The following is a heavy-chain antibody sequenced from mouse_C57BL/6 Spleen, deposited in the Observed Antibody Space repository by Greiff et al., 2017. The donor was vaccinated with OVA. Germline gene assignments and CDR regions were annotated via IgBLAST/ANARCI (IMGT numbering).Heavy chain of an antibody. V-gene: IGHV5-16*01. J-gene: IGHJ2*01. Sequence: EVMLVESEGGLVQPGSSMKLSCTASGFTFSDYYMAWVRQVPEKGLEWVANINYDGSSTYYLDSLKSRFIISRDNAKNILYLQMISLKSEDKATYYCARGDYWISYDYWGQGTTRTVSS. CDR1: GFTFSDYY. D-gene: IGHD1-1*01. CDR3: ARGDYWISYDY. CDR2: INYDGSST.